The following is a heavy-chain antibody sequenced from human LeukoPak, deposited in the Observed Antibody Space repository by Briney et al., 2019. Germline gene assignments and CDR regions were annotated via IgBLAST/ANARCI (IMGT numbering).Heavy chain of an antibody. Sequence: KPLETLSLTCAVYGGSFSGYYWSWIRQPPGKGLEWIGEINHSGSTNYNPSLKSRVTISVDTSKNQFSLKLSSVTAADTAVYYCARTLWGLDYWGQGTLVTVSS. J-gene: IGHJ4*02. CDR2: INHSGST. CDR1: GGSFSGYY. V-gene: IGHV4-34*01. D-gene: IGHD7-27*01. CDR3: ARTLWGLDY.